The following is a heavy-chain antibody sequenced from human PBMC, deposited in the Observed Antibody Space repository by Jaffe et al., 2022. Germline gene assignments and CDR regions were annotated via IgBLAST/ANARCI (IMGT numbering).Heavy chain of an antibody. CDR1: GFTFSSYG. V-gene: IGHV3-30*02. CDR3: AKDPVYYYDSSGYLGTLDFDY. CDR2: IRYDGSNK. J-gene: IGHJ4*02. D-gene: IGHD3-22*01. Sequence: QVQLVESGGGVVQPGGSLRLSCAASGFTFSSYGMHWVRQAPGKGLEWVAFIRYDGSNKYYADSVKGRFTISRDNSKNTLYLQMNSLRAEDTAVYYCAKDPVYYYDSSGYLGTLDFDYWGQGTLVTVSS.